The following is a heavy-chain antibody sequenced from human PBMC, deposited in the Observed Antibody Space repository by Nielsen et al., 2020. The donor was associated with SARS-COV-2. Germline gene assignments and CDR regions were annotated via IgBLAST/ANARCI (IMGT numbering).Heavy chain of an antibody. J-gene: IGHJ6*02. V-gene: IGHV4-30-4*08. D-gene: IGHD3-3*01. CDR3: ARERVGGITIFGVVTRYGMNV. Sequence: SETLSLTCAVYGGSFSDYHWTWIRQHPGKGLEWIGYIYYSGSTYYNPSLKSRVTISVDTSKNQFSLKLSSVTAADTALYYCARERVGGITIFGVVTRYGMNVWGQGTTVTVSS. CDR1: GGSFSDYH. CDR2: IYYSGST.